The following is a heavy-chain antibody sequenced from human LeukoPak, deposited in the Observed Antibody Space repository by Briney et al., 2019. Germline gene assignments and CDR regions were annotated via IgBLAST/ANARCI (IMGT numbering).Heavy chain of an antibody. Sequence: GESLKISCKGSGYSFSSYWIGWVHQMPGKGLEWMGIIYPGDSDTSYSPSFQGQATISADKSISTAYLQWSSLKASDTAMYYCARHYYASGSYYNDYWGQGTLVTVSS. V-gene: IGHV5-51*07. CDR2: IYPGDSDT. CDR1: GYSFSSYW. J-gene: IGHJ4*02. CDR3: ARHYYASGSYYNDY. D-gene: IGHD3-10*01.